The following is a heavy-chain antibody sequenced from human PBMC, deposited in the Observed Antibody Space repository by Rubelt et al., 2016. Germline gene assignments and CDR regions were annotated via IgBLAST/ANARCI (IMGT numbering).Heavy chain of an antibody. V-gene: IGHV3-53*01. CDR2: IYSGGST. Sequence: EVQLVESGGGLIQPGGSLRLSCTVSGFTVSTNYMNWVRQAPGKGLEWVSVIYSGGSTYYADSVKGRFTISRDNSKNTLYLQMNSLRAEDTAVYYCARDHYYDSSGYFFLWGQGTLVTVSS. CDR1: GFTVSTNY. J-gene: IGHJ4*02. CDR3: ARDHYYDSSGYFFL. D-gene: IGHD3-22*01.